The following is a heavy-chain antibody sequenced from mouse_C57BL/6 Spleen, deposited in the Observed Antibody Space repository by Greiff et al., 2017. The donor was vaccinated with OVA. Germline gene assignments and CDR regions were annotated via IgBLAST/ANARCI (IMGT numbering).Heavy chain of an antibody. CDR3: ASSSITTVVPYAMDY. D-gene: IGHD1-1*01. J-gene: IGHJ4*01. CDR2: IWSGGST. CDR1: GFSLTSYG. V-gene: IGHV2-2*01. Sequence: VQRVESGPGLVQPSQSLSITCTVSGFSLTSYGVHWVRQSPGKGLEWLGVIWSGGSTDYNAAFISRLSISKDNSKSQVFFKMNSLQADDTAIYYCASSSITTVVPYAMDYWGQGTSVTVSS.